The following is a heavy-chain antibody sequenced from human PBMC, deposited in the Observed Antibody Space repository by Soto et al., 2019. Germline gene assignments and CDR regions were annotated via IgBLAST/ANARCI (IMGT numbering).Heavy chain of an antibody. CDR1: GGSISSYY. D-gene: IGHD4-4*01. J-gene: IGHJ4*02. Sequence: ETLSLTCTVSGGSISSYYWSWIRQPPGKGLEWIGYIYYSGSTNYNPSLKSRVTISVDTSKNQFSLKLSSVTAADTAVYYCARGRNGPWVGKFPVIYYFDSWGQGTPVTVSS. V-gene: IGHV4-59*08. CDR3: ARGRNGPWVGKFPVIYYFDS. CDR2: IYYSGST.